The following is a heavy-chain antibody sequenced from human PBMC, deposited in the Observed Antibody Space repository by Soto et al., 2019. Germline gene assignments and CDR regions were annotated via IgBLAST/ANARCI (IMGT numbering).Heavy chain of an antibody. D-gene: IGHD3-3*01. CDR2: IKQDGSEK. J-gene: IGHJ4*02. V-gene: IGHV3-7*05. CDR3: AREGTGIEYDFWTGAFDY. CDR1: GFTFSSYW. Sequence: EVQLVESGGGLVQPGGSLRLSCPASGFTFSSYWMSWVRQAPGKGLEWVANIKQDGSEKYYVDSVKGRFTISRDNAKNSLYLQMNILRAENTAVYYCAREGTGIEYDFWTGAFDYWGQGTLVTVSS.